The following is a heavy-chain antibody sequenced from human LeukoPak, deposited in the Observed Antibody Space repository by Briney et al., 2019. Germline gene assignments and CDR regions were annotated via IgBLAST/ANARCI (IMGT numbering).Heavy chain of an antibody. Sequence: PSETLSLTCAVYGGSFSGYYWSWIRQPPGKGLEWVSAISGSGGSTYYADSVKGRFTISRDNSKNTLYLQMNSLRAEDTAVYYCAKESPAVAGTGAFDYWGQGTLVTVSS. CDR2: ISGSGGST. V-gene: IGHV3-23*01. D-gene: IGHD6-19*01. CDR1: GGSFSGYY. CDR3: AKESPAVAGTGAFDY. J-gene: IGHJ4*02.